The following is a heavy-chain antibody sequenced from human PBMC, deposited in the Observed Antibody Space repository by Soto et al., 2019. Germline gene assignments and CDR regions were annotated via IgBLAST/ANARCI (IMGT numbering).Heavy chain of an antibody. D-gene: IGHD3-22*01. CDR1: GGIFSDYT. J-gene: IGHJ4*02. CDR2: IIPILDVT. V-gene: IGHV1-69*02. Sequence: QVHLVQSGPEVKKPGSSVKVSCKASGGIFSDYTINWVRQAPGQGLEWMGRIIPILDVTNYAQKFQGRVTIIADKSTSTAYMELSSLRSEDTAVYYCAIIYDTSGYHPSYFDNWGQGTLVTVSS. CDR3: AIIYDTSGYHPSYFDN.